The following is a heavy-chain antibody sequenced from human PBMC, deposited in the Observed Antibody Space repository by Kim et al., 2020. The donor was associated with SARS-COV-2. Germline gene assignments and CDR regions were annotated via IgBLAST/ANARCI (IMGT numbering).Heavy chain of an antibody. J-gene: IGHJ5*02. V-gene: IGHV1-69*04. Sequence: SVKVSCKASGGSFDNYGSSWVRQAPGQGLEWMGRIIPFLDMSNYAQRFQGRVSMTADKSTNTAYMELTSLRLDETAVYYFTRDGVHNWFDPLGQGTLVT. CDR3: TRDGVHNWFDP. CDR2: IIPFLDMS. D-gene: IGHD3-10*01. CDR1: GGSFDNYG.